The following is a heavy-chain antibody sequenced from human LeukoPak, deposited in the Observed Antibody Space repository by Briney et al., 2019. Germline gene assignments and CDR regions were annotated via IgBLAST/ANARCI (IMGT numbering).Heavy chain of an antibody. CDR1: GFTFSSYG. CDR3: AKDWSNWNYLLGY. V-gene: IGHV3-30*18. Sequence: GGSLRLSCAASGFTFSSYGMHWVRQAPGKGLEWVAVISYDGSNKYYADSVKGRFTISRDNSKSTLYLQMNSLRAEDTAVYYCAKDWSNWNYLLGYWGQGTLVTVSS. D-gene: IGHD1-7*01. J-gene: IGHJ4*02. CDR2: ISYDGSNK.